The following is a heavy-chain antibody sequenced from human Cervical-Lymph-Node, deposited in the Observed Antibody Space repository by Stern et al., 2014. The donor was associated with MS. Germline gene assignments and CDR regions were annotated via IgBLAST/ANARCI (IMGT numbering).Heavy chain of an antibody. CDR1: GFTFTSSA. J-gene: IGHJ3*02. D-gene: IGHD3-22*01. CDR3: AAEPMYYSDSVGAFDI. CDR2: IVVGSGKT. Sequence: QLVQSGPEVKKPGTSVKVSCKASGFTFTSSAVQWVRQARRPRLEWIGWIVVGSGKTNYAQKFQERVTITRDMSTSTAYMELSSLRSEDTAVYYCAAEPMYYSDSVGAFDIWGQGTMVTVSS. V-gene: IGHV1-58*01.